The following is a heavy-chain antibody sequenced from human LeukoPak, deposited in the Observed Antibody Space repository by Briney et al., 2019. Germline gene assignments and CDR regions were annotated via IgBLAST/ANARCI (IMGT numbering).Heavy chain of an antibody. CDR3: ARETPRRGETRDGYR. J-gene: IGHJ4*02. CDR2: IREDGSET. D-gene: IGHD5-24*01. CDR1: GFTFSSYG. Sequence: GGSLSLSCVASGFTFSSYGMSWVRQAPGKGLECLANIREDGSETYYADSVVGRFTISRDNAKNSLYLQMNSLRAEDTAVYYCARETPRRGETRDGYRWGQGTLVTVSS. V-gene: IGHV3-7*01.